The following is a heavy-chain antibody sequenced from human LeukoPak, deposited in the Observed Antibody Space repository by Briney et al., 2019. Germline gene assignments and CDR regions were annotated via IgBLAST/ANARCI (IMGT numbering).Heavy chain of an antibody. CDR1: GFTFSSYG. Sequence: GGSLRLPCAASGFTFSSYGMHWVRQAPGKGLERVAFIRYDGSNKYYADSVKGRFTISRDNSKNTLHLQMNSLRAEDTAVYYCAKHTRVVPAVMPNLLFDYWGQGTLVTVSS. J-gene: IGHJ4*02. CDR3: AKHTRVVPAVMPNLLFDY. V-gene: IGHV3-30*02. CDR2: IRYDGSNK. D-gene: IGHD2-2*01.